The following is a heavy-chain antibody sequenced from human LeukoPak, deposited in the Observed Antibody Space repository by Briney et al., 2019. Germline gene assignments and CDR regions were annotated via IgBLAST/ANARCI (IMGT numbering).Heavy chain of an antibody. V-gene: IGHV4-34*01. Sequence: SETLSLTCAVYGGSFSGYYWSWIRQPPGKGLEWIGEINHSGSTNYNPSLKSRVTISVDTSKNQFSLKLTSVTAADTAVYFCARRVGFYGSGSLNYFDPWGQGILVSVSS. CDR1: GGSFSGYY. CDR2: INHSGST. D-gene: IGHD3-10*01. J-gene: IGHJ5*01. CDR3: ARRVGFYGSGSLNYFDP.